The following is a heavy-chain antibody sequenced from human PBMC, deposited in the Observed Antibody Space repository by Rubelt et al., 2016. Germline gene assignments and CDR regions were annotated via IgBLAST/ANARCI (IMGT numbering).Heavy chain of an antibody. CDR2: IYYSGST. CDR1: GGSISSSSYY. CDR3: ARQWEGGSGWYFFDY. D-gene: IGHD6-19*01. Sequence: LQLQESGPGLVKPSETLSLTCTVSGGSISSSSYYWGWIRQPPGKGLEWIGSIYYSGSTYYNPSLKSRVTISVDTAKNQSALKRSSVTAADTAVYYCARQWEGGSGWYFFDYWGQGTLVTVSS. V-gene: IGHV4-39*01. J-gene: IGHJ4*02.